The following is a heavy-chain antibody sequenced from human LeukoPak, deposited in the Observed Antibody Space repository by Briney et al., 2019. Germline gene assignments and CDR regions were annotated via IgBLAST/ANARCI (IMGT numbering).Heavy chain of an antibody. Sequence: PSETLSLTCTVSGGSISSYYWSWIRQPPGKGLEWIGYIYYSGSTNYNPSLKSRVTISVDTSKNQFSLKLSSVTAADTAVYYCASSGDSSGLNFDHWGQGTLVTVSS. V-gene: IGHV4-59*12. D-gene: IGHD3-22*01. CDR2: IYYSGST. CDR3: ASSGDSSGLNFDH. CDR1: GGSISSYY. J-gene: IGHJ4*02.